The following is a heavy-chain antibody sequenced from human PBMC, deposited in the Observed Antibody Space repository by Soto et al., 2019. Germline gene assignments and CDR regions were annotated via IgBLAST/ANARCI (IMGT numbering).Heavy chain of an antibody. CDR2: ISYDGGTK. J-gene: IGHJ4*02. CDR1: GFTFSTNA. CDR3: AKQFSGWSYYFDY. V-gene: IGHV3-30-3*02. Sequence: QVQLVESGGAVVQPGRSLRLSCAASGFTFSTNAMHWVRQAPGKGLEWVAVISYDGGTKYYADSVKGRFTISRDNAKNTLYLQMNSLRAEDTAVYYCAKQFSGWSYYFDYWGQGTLVTVSS. D-gene: IGHD6-19*01.